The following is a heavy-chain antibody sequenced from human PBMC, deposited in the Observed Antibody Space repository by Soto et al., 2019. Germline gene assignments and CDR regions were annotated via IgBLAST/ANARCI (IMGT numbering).Heavy chain of an antibody. D-gene: IGHD6-19*01. CDR3: ARVVWYSSGWYTVVDY. J-gene: IGHJ4*02. Sequence: AAAGKPSSQALFNTTPNTVMKSGRPASGQKHEWMGWMNPNSGNTGYAQKSQGRVTMTRNTSISTAYMELSSLRSEDTAVYYCARVVWYSSGWYTVVDYWGQGTLVTVSS. V-gene: IGHV1-8*01. CDR2: MNPNSGNT. CDR1: FNTTPNTV.